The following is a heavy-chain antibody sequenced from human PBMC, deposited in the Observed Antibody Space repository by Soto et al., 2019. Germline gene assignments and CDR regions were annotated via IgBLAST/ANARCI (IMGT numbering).Heavy chain of an antibody. Sequence: QVQLVESGGGVVQPGRSLRLSCAASGFTFSSYGMHWVRQAPGKGLEWVAVIWYDGSNKYYADSVKGRFTISRDNSKNTLYLQMNSLRAEDTAVYYCARDLGYCSSTSCYYMEPQNYYYYGMDVWGQGTTVTVSS. J-gene: IGHJ6*02. CDR1: GFTFSSYG. V-gene: IGHV3-33*01. CDR2: IWYDGSNK. CDR3: ARDLGYCSSTSCYYMEPQNYYYYGMDV. D-gene: IGHD2-2*01.